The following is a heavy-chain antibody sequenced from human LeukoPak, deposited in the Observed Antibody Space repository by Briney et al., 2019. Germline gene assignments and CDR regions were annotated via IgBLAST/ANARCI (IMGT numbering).Heavy chain of an antibody. D-gene: IGHD6-6*01. Sequence: SVKVSCKASGDTFSSYAISWVRHAPGQGLEWMGGIIPIFGTANYAQKCQGRVTITADKSTSTAYMELSSLRSEDTAVYYCERFENSSSYSPFDYWGQGTLVTVSS. J-gene: IGHJ4*02. V-gene: IGHV1-69*06. CDR1: GDTFSSYA. CDR3: ERFENSSSYSPFDY. CDR2: IIPIFGTA.